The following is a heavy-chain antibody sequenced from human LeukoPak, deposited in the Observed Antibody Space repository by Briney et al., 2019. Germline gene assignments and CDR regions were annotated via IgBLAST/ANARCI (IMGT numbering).Heavy chain of an antibody. CDR1: GGSISSYY. Sequence: SETLSLTCTVSGGSISSYYWSWIRQPAGKGLEWIGRIYTSGSTNYNPSLKSRVTMSVDTSKNQFSLKLSSVTAADTAVYYCARVRGELLPYNWFDPWGQGTLVTVSS. J-gene: IGHJ5*02. CDR2: IYTSGST. D-gene: IGHD3-10*01. CDR3: ARVRGELLPYNWFDP. V-gene: IGHV4-4*07.